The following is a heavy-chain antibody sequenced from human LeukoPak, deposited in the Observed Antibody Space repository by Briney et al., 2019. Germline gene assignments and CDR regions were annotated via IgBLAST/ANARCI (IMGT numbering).Heavy chain of an antibody. V-gene: IGHV3-23*01. CDR2: ISGSGGST. J-gene: IGHJ4*02. Sequence: GRSLRLSCAASGFTFSTYAMSWVRQAPGKGLEWVSAISGSGGSTYYADSVKGRFTISRDNSKNTLYLQMKSLRAEDTAVYYCAKSGTVSEVDYWGQGTLVTVSS. D-gene: IGHD4-17*01. CDR1: GFTFSTYA. CDR3: AKSGTVSEVDY.